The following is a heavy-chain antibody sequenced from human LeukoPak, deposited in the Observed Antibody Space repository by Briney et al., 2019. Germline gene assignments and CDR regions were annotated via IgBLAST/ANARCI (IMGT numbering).Heavy chain of an antibody. J-gene: IGHJ3*01. Sequence: SETLSLTCTVSGGSISSGDYYWSWIRQPPGKGLEWIGYIYYSGSTYYNPSLKSRVTISVDTSKNQFSLKLSSVTAADTAVYYCARDGEYDSSGSGAFDAWGQGTMVTVSS. D-gene: IGHD3-22*01. CDR1: GGSISSGDYY. V-gene: IGHV4-30-4*08. CDR2: IYYSGST. CDR3: ARDGEYDSSGSGAFDA.